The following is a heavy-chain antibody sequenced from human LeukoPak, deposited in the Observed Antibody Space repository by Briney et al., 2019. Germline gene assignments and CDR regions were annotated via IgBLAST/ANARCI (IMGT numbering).Heavy chain of an antibody. D-gene: IGHD4-17*01. CDR2: ISYDGSNK. CDR3: AKDLLRAVTTPGDFDY. V-gene: IGHV3-30*18. J-gene: IGHJ4*02. CDR1: GFTFSSYG. Sequence: AGGSLRLSCAASGFTFSSYGMHWVRQAPGKGLEWVAVISYDGSNKYYADSVKGRFTISRDNSKNTLYLQMNSLRAEDTAVYYCAKDLLRAVTTPGDFDYWGQGTLVTVSS.